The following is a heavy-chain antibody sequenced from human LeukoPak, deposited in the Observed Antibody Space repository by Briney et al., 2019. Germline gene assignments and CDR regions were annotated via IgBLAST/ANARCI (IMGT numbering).Heavy chain of an antibody. J-gene: IGHJ6*03. CDR3: ARLGYYGSGRRPDYMDV. CDR1: GFTFSSYS. CDR2: ISSSSSTI. Sequence: GGSLRLSCAASGFTFSSYSMNWVRQAPGKGLEWVSYISSSSSTIYYADSVKGRFTISRDNAKNSLYLQMNSLRAEDTAVYYCARLGYYGSGRRPDYMDVWGKGTTVTVSS. V-gene: IGHV3-48*01. D-gene: IGHD3-10*01.